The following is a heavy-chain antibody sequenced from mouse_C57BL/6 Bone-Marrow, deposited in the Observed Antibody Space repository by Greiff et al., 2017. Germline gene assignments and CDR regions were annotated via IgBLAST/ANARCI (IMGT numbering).Heavy chain of an antibody. D-gene: IGHD1-1*01. CDR1: GFTFSSYA. CDR2: ISSGGDYI. Sequence: EVKVVESGAGLVKPGGSLKLSCAASGFTFSSYAMSWVRQTPEKRLEWVAYISSGGDYIYYSATVKGRFTMSRDKARNTQYLQMSRLKSEDTDMYYCTRGSSYGAMDYWGQGTSVTVSS. J-gene: IGHJ4*01. V-gene: IGHV5-9-1*02. CDR3: TRGSSYGAMDY.